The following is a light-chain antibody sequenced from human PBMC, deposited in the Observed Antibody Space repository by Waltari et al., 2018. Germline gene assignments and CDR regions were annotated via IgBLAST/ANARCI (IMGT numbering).Light chain of an antibody. CDR2: EVS. V-gene: IGLV2-8*01. Sequence: QSALTQPPSASGSPGQSVTLPFTGTSSDVGGYNYVSWYQQHPGKAPKLIIFEVSKWPSGVPDRFSGSKSGNTASLTLSGLQAEDEADYYCSSYAGSNNFVVFGGGTKLTVL. CDR3: SSYAGSNNFVV. CDR1: SSDVGGYNY. J-gene: IGLJ3*02.